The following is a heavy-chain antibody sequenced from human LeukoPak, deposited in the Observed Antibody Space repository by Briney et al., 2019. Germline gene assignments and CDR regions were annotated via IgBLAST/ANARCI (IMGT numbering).Heavy chain of an antibody. CDR1: GFTFSSYA. V-gene: IGHV3-30*04. CDR2: ISYDGSNK. D-gene: IGHD5-18*01. Sequence: GGSLRLSCAASGFTFSSYAMHWVRQAPGKGLEWVAVISYDGSNKYYADSVKGRFTISRDNAKNLLYLQMNSLRVEDTAVYFCADLGHSDWGQGTLVTVSS. CDR3: ADLGHSD. J-gene: IGHJ4*02.